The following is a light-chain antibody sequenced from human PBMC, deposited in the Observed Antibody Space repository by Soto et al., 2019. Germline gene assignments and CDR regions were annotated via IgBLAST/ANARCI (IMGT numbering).Light chain of an antibody. V-gene: IGKV3-11*01. J-gene: IGKJ1*01. Sequence: IVMTQSPATLSVSPGERATLSCRASQSVSSYLAWYQQNPGQAPRLLIYDASNRATGIPARFSGSGYGTDFTLTISSLEPEDFAVYYCHQYDSWKFGQGTKVDIK. CDR2: DAS. CDR1: QSVSSY. CDR3: HQYDSWK.